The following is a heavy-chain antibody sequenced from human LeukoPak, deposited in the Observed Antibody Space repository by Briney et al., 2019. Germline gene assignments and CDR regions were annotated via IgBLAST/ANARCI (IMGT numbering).Heavy chain of an antibody. CDR1: IFTFGDSA. CDR3: AKDAYEYGGNSLDY. V-gene: IGHV3-43*02. J-gene: IGHJ4*02. CDR2: FSADGATT. Sequence: GGSQRLSCAASIFTFGDSAMQWVRQAPGKTLEWVSLFSADGATTYYSDSVKGRFTFSRDNSEKSLSLQMNSLRTEDTAFYYCAKDAYEYGGNSLDYCGQGTLVTASS. D-gene: IGHD4-23*01.